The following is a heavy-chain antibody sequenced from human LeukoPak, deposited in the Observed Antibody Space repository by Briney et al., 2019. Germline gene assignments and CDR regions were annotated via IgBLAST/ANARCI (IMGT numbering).Heavy chain of an antibody. D-gene: IGHD6-6*01. V-gene: IGHV3-23*01. J-gene: IGHJ4*02. Sequence: GGSPRLSCAASGFTFSSYAMSWVRQAPGKGLEWVSAISGSGGSTYYADSVKGRFTISRDNSKNTLYLQMNSLRAEDTAVYYCAKVVRYAGAPRIAARPPNFDYWGQGTLVTVSS. CDR2: ISGSGGST. CDR1: GFTFSSYA. CDR3: AKVVRYAGAPRIAARPPNFDY.